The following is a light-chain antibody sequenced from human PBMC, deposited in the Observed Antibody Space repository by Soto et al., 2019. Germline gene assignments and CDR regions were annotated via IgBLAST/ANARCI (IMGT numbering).Light chain of an antibody. CDR2: LGS. V-gene: IGKV2-28*01. CDR1: QSLLHSNGYNY. J-gene: IGKJ1*01. CDR3: MQAIQTPRT. Sequence: DIVMTQSPLSLPVTPGEPASISCRSSQSLLHSNGYNYLDWYLQKPGQSPQLLIYLGSNRDSGVPDRFSGSGSGTDFTLKISRVEAEDVGVYYCMQAIQTPRTFGQGTKVEIK.